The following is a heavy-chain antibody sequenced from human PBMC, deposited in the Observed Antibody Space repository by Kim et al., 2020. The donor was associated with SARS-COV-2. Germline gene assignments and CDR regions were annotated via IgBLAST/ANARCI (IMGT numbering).Heavy chain of an antibody. V-gene: IGHV1-2*02. J-gene: IGHJ4*02. CDR3: ARVHGYNYENYFDH. D-gene: IGHD5-12*01. CDR1: GYTFTGHF. Sequence: ASVKVSCKSSGYTFTGHFMHWVRQAPGQGLEWMGWINPNSGDTNYAQNFQGRVTMTRDTTISTTYMELSRLTSDDTAVYYCARVHGYNYENYFDHWGQGTLVTVSS. CDR2: INPNSGDT.